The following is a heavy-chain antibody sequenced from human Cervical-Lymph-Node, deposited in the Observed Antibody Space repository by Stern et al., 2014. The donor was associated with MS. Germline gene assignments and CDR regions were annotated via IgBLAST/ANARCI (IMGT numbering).Heavy chain of an antibody. Sequence: VQLVESGGGVVQPGKSLRISCAASGFTFSSYGMHWVRQAPGKGLEWVAVISYNGSNKYYADAVKGRFTISRDNSKNTLYLQMNSLRAEDTAVYYCAKDSTIAARPHYYYYGMDVWGQGTTVTVSS. J-gene: IGHJ6*02. D-gene: IGHD6-6*01. CDR1: GFTFSSYG. CDR2: ISYNGSNK. V-gene: IGHV3-30*18. CDR3: AKDSTIAARPHYYYYGMDV.